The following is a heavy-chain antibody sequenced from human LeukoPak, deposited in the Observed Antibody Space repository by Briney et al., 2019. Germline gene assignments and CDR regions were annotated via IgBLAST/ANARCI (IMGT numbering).Heavy chain of an antibody. V-gene: IGHV3-30*03. D-gene: IGHD4-17*01. J-gene: IGHJ5*02. CDR3: ARLAHGDPPT. Sequence: GGSLRLSCAASGFTFSSYSMNWVRQAPGKGLEWVAVISYDGSNKYYADSVKGRFTISRDNSKNTLYLQMNSLRAEDTAVYYCARLAHGDPPTWGQGTLVTVSS. CDR2: ISYDGSNK. CDR1: GFTFSSYS.